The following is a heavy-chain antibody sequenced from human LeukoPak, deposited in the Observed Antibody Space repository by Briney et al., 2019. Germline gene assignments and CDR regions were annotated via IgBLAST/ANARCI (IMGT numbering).Heavy chain of an antibody. V-gene: IGHV4-61*02. Sequence: ASQTLSLTCTVSGGSISSGSYYWSWIRQPAGKGLEWIGRIYTSGSTNYNPSLKSRVTISVDTSKNQFSLKLSSVTAADTAVYYCATLILTGYXNYWGQGTLVTVSS. J-gene: IGHJ4*02. D-gene: IGHD3-9*01. CDR3: ATLILTGYXNY. CDR2: IYTSGST. CDR1: GGSISSGSYY.